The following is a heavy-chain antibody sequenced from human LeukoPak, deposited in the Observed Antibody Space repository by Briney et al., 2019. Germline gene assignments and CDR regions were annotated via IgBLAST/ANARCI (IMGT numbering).Heavy chain of an antibody. D-gene: IGHD6-19*01. Sequence: GGSLRPSCAASGFTFSSYEMNWVRQAPGKGLEWVSYISSSGSTIYYADSVKGRFTISRDNAKNSLYLQMNSLRAEDTAVYYCAIRFSSGWIRWGQGTLVTVSS. V-gene: IGHV3-48*03. CDR2: ISSSGSTI. CDR1: GFTFSSYE. J-gene: IGHJ4*02. CDR3: AIRFSSGWIR.